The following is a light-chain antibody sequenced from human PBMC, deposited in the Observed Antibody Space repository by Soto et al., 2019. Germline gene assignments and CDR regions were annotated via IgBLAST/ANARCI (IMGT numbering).Light chain of an antibody. V-gene: IGKV1-9*01. CDR1: QDINYY. CDR2: AAS. J-gene: IGKJ3*01. Sequence: IQLTQSPSSLSASVGDRVTITCRASQDINYYVAWYQQKPGTAPKLLIYAASTLQSGVPSRFSGSGSGTDFTLTISSLQPEDFATYYCQQLDSYPRTFGPGTKVDIK. CDR3: QQLDSYPRT.